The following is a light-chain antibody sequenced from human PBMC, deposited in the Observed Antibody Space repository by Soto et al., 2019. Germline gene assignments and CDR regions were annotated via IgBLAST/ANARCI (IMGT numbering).Light chain of an antibody. CDR2: GAS. J-gene: IGKJ4*01. CDR3: QQYGSSVLT. Sequence: IVLTQSPGTLSLSPGERTTLSCRASQSISRYLAWYQQKPGQGPRLLIYGASSRATGTPDRFSGSGSGTDFTLTINRLEPEDFAVYYCQQYGSSVLTFGGGTKVDIK. CDR1: QSISRY. V-gene: IGKV3-20*01.